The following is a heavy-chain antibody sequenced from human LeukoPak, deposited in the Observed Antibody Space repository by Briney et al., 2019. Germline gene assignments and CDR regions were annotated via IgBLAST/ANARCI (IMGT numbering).Heavy chain of an antibody. CDR3: ARLAAAAMYYFDY. D-gene: IGHD6-13*01. J-gene: IGHJ4*02. Sequence: KPSETLSLTCTVSGGSISSSSYYWGWIRQPPGKGLEWIGNIYYSGSTYYNPSLKSRVTISVDTSKNQFSLGLSSVTAADTAVYYCARLAAAAMYYFDYWGQGTLVTVSS. CDR1: GGSISSSSYY. CDR2: IYYSGST. V-gene: IGHV4-39*01.